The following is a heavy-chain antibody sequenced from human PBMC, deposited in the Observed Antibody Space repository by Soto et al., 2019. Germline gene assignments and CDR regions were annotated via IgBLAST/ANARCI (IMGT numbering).Heavy chain of an antibody. D-gene: IGHD3-10*01. CDR3: ARFPYRSGHWFDP. V-gene: IGHV4-59*08. CDR1: GGSISSYY. J-gene: IGHJ5*02. Sequence: SETLSLTCTVSGGSISSYYRSWIRQPPGKGLEWIGYIYYSGSTNYNPTLKSRVTISVDTSKNQFSLKLSSVAAADTAVYYCARFPYRSGHWFDPWGQGTLVTVSS. CDR2: IYYSGST.